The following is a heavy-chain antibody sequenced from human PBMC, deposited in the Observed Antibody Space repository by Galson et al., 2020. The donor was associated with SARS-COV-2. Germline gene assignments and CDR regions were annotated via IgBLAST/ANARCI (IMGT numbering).Heavy chain of an antibody. CDR2: IYYSGGT. D-gene: IGHD2-2*01. Sequence: SETLSLTCTVSGGSISSSSYYWGGIRQPPGKGLEWIGTIYYSGGTYYNPSLKSRVTISVDTSKNQFSLKLSSVTAADTAVYYCARLVKAAAIGGNWFDPWGQGTLVTVSS. J-gene: IGHJ5*02. CDR3: ARLVKAAAIGGNWFDP. V-gene: IGHV4-39*01. CDR1: GGSISSSSYY.